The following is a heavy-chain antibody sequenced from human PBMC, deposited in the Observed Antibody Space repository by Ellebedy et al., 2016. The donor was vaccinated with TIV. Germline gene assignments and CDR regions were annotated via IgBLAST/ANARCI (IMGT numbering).Heavy chain of an antibody. CDR1: GFTFSSYS. V-gene: IGHV3-23*01. CDR3: ARVSGHHDAFDI. CDR2: ISGSGGST. D-gene: IGHD3-3*01. J-gene: IGHJ3*02. Sequence: GESLKISXAASGFTFSSYSMSWVRQAPGKGLEWVSAISGSGGSTYYADSVKGRFTISRDNSKNTLYLQMNSLRAGDTAVYYCARVSGHHDAFDIWGQGTMVTVSS.